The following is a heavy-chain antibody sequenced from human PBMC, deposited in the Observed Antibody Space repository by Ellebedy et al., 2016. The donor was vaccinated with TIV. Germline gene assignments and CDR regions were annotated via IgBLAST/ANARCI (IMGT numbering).Heavy chain of an antibody. V-gene: IGHV4-39*07. D-gene: IGHD6-25*01. CDR3: ARVTGAAADLDY. CDR2: IYYSGGN. J-gene: IGHJ4*02. Sequence: SETLSLTCTVSGGSISSSSYYWGWIRQPPGKGLEWIGSIYYSGGNYYNPSLKSRVTISVDTSKNQFSLKLSSVTAADTAVYYCARVTGAAADLDYWGQGTLVTVSS. CDR1: GGSISSSSYY.